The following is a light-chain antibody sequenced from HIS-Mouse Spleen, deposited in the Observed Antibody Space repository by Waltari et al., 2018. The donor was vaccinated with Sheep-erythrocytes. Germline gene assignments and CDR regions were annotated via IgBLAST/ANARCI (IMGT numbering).Light chain of an antibody. CDR1: SSDVGGYNY. CDR3: SSYAGSNNWV. V-gene: IGLV2-8*01. J-gene: IGLJ3*02. Sequence: QSALTQPPSASGSPGQSVTISCTGTSSDVGGYNYVSWYQQHPGKAPKLMIYEVSRRPSGVHDSFSGSKSGNTAYLTVSGLQAEDEADYYCSSYAGSNNWVFGGGTKLTVL. CDR2: EVS.